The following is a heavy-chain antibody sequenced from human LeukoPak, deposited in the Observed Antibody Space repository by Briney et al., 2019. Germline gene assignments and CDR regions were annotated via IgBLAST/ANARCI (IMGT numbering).Heavy chain of an antibody. J-gene: IGHJ4*02. D-gene: IGHD2-15*01. Sequence: GGSLRLSCAASGFTFSSYAMSWVRQAPGKGLAWVSSISGGGGSTYYADSVKGRFTISRDNSKNTLYLQMNSLRAEDTAVYYCAKARYCSGGSCYSDYWGQGTLVTVSS. CDR3: AKARYCSGGSCYSDY. V-gene: IGHV3-23*01. CDR1: GFTFSSYA. CDR2: ISGGGGST.